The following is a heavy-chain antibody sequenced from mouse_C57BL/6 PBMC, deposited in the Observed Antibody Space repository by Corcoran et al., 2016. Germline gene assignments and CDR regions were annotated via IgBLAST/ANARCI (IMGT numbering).Heavy chain of an antibody. CDR3: AREGDGSSYDWYFDV. D-gene: IGHD1-1*01. CDR1: GYSITSGYY. CDR2: ISYDGSN. V-gene: IGHV3-6*01. Sequence: DVQLQESGPGLVKPSQSLSLTCSVTGYSITSGYYWNWIRQFPGNKLEWMGYISYDGSNNYNPSLKNRISITRDTSKNQFFLKLNSATTEDTATYYCAREGDGSSYDWYFDVWGTGTTVTVSS. J-gene: IGHJ1*03.